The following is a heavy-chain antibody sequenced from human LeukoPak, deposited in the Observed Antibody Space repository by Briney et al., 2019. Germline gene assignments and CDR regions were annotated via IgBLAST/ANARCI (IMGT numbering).Heavy chain of an antibody. D-gene: IGHD6-13*01. V-gene: IGHV3-64*01. CDR1: GFTFSSYA. J-gene: IGHJ3*02. Sequence: GGSLRLSCAASGFTFSSYAMHWVRQAPGKGLEYVSAISSNGGSTYYANSVKGRFTISRDNSKNTLYLLMGSLRAEDMAVYYCATGIAAAGNDAFDIWGQGTMVTVSS. CDR3: ATGIAAAGNDAFDI. CDR2: ISSNGGST.